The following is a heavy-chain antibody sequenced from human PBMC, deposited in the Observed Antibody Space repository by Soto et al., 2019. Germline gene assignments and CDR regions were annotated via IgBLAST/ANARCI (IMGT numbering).Heavy chain of an antibody. V-gene: IGHV3-30*04. D-gene: IGHD3-9*01. CDR2: LSYDVRNK. J-gene: IGHJ4*02. Sequence: QVQLVESGGGVVQPGRSLRLSCAASGFTFSSYSMHWVPQSPGKGREWVAVLSYDVRNKFYADSVKGRFTISRDNAKNTLYLQMNSLRTEDTAVYYCAREYVTGYYNVLGYWGQGTLVTVSS. CDR3: AREYVTGYYNVLGY. CDR1: GFTFSSYS.